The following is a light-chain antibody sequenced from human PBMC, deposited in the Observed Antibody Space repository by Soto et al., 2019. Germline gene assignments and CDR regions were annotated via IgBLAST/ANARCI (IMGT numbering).Light chain of an antibody. CDR1: SSDVGGHNY. J-gene: IGLJ2*01. V-gene: IGLV2-14*01. Sequence: QSVLTQPASVSGSPGQSITISCTGTSSDVGGHNYVSWYQQHPGIAPKLMISEVSNRPSGVSNRFSGSKSGNTASLTISGLQAEDEADYYCSSHTTSSTLVFGGGTKLTVL. CDR2: EVS. CDR3: SSHTTSSTLV.